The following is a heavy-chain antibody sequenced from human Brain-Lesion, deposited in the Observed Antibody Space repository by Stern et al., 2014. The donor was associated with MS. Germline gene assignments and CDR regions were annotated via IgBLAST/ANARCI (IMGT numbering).Heavy chain of an antibody. V-gene: IGHV1-24*01. Sequence: QVQLGQSGAEVKKPGASVKVSCKVSGYTLTELSMHWVRQAPRKGLEWMGGFDPEDGETIYAQKFQGRVTMTEATSTDTAYMELSSLRSEDTAVYYCATLSPGAGGNYYRHFDYWGQGTLVTVSS. CDR1: GYTLTELS. D-gene: IGHD1-26*01. CDR3: ATLSPGAGGNYYRHFDY. J-gene: IGHJ4*02. CDR2: FDPEDGET.